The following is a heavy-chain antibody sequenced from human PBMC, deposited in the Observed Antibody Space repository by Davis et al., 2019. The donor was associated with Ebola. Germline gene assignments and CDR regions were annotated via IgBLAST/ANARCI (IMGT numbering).Heavy chain of an antibody. D-gene: IGHD1-26*01. J-gene: IGHJ6*03. Sequence: SVKVSCKASGGTFSSYAISWVRQAPGQGLEWMGGIIPIFGTANYAQKFQGRVTITADESTSTAYMELSSLRSEDTAVYYCARVSGTSTQTYYYYYYMDVWGKGTTVTVSS. V-gene: IGHV1-69*13. CDR1: GGTFSSYA. CDR2: IIPIFGTA. CDR3: ARVSGTSTQTYYYYYYMDV.